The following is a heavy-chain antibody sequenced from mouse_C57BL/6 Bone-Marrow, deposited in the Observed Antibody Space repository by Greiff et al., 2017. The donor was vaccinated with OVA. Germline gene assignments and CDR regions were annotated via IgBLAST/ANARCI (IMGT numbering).Heavy chain of an antibody. V-gene: IGHV5-6*01. CDR3: ARHYVSGWFAY. J-gene: IGHJ3*01. CDR2: ISSGGSYT. CDR1: GFTFSSYG. D-gene: IGHD6-2*01. Sequence: EVKLMESGGDLVKPGGSLKLSCAASGFTFSSYGMSWVRQTPDKRLEWVANISSGGSYTYYPESVKGRCTISRDNAKNTLYLQMSSLKSEDTAMYYCARHYVSGWFAYWGQGTLVTVSA.